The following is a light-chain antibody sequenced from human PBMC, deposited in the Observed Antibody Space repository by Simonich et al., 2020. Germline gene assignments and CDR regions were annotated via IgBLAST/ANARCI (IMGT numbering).Light chain of an antibody. J-gene: IGKJ2*01. V-gene: IGKV3-20*01. CDR2: GAS. CDR1: QSVSSSY. Sequence: EIVLTQSPGTLSLSPGERATLSCRASQSVSSSYLAWYQQKPGQAPRLLIYGASSRATGIPDRCSGSWSGTDFTLTISRLEPEDFAVYYCQQYGSSPPNTFGQGTKLEIK. CDR3: QQYGSSPPNT.